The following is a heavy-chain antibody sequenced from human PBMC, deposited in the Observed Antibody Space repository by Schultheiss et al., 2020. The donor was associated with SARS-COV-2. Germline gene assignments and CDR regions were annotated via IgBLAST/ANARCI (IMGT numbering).Heavy chain of an antibody. J-gene: IGHJ2*01. CDR1: GFTFDDYA. D-gene: IGHD2-21*02. Sequence: GESLKISCAASGFTFDDYAMHWVRQAPGKGLEWVSGISGTAGDTYYPGSVKGRFTISRENAKNSLYLQMNSLRAEDTAVYYCARHVSGGDGDWYFDLWGRGTLVTVSS. V-gene: IGHV3-13*01. CDR2: ISGTAGDT. CDR3: ARHVSGGDGDWYFDL.